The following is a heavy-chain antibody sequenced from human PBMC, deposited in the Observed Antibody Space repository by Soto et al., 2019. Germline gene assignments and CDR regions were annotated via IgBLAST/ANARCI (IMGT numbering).Heavy chain of an antibody. Sequence: SETLSPTCNVSGGPIKTGDYYWNWIRQRPGKGLDWIGHVVYSGATNSSPSLKSRSANSMDTSKNQFSLSRTSVTAAYTGVYYCARAGFSYGHLLFWGQGIRVTVSS. CDR1: GGPIKTGDYY. D-gene: IGHD3-10*01. CDR2: VVYSGAT. J-gene: IGHJ4*02. V-gene: IGHV4-30-4*01. CDR3: ARAGFSYGHLLF.